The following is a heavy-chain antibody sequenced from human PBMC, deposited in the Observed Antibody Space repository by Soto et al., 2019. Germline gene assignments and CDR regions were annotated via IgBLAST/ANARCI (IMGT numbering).Heavy chain of an antibody. CDR2: IIPIFGTA. J-gene: IGHJ4*02. V-gene: IGHV1-69*13. CDR1: GGTFSSYA. Sequence: SVKVSCKASGGTFSSYAISWVRQAPGQGPEWMGGIIPIFGTANYAQKFQGRVTITADESTSTAYMELSSLRSEDTAVYYCARDEFGQLGLFDYWGQGTLVTVSS. CDR3: ARDEFGQLGLFDY. D-gene: IGHD6-6*01.